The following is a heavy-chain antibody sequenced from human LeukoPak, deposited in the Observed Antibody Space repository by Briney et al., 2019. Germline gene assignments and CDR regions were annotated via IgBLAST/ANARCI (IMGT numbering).Heavy chain of an antibody. CDR3: AVLGYCSSTSCYPLGYYFDY. J-gene: IGHJ4*02. Sequence: RASVKVSCKASGSTFTGYYMHWVRPAPGQGLEWMGWINPNSGGTNYAQKFQGRVTMTRDTSISTAYMELSRLRSDATAVYYCAVLGYCSSTSCYPLGYYFDYWGQGTLVTVSS. CDR1: GSTFTGYY. D-gene: IGHD2-2*01. V-gene: IGHV1-2*02. CDR2: INPNSGGT.